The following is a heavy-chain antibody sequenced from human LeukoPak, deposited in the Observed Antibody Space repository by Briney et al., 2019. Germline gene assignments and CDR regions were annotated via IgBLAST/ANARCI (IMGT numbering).Heavy chain of an antibody. CDR2: IWYDGSNK. J-gene: IGHJ4*02. Sequence: GGSLRLSCAASGFTFSSYGMHWVRQAPGKGLEWVAVIWYDGSNKYYADSVKGRFTISRDNSKNTLYLQMNSLRAEDTAVYYCAKDLVIRSVVNYYFDYWGQGTLVTVSS. CDR3: AKDLVIRSVVNYYFDY. V-gene: IGHV3-33*06. CDR1: GFTFSSYG. D-gene: IGHD4-23*01.